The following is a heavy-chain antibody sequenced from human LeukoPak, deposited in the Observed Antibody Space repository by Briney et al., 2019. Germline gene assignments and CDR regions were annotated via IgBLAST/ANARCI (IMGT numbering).Heavy chain of an antibody. CDR3: AKTNLRFLEWLLYFDY. D-gene: IGHD3-3*01. V-gene: IGHV3-9*01. CDR1: GFTFSSYS. Sequence: PGGSLRLSCAASGFTFSSYSMNWVRQAPGKGLEWVSGISWNSGSIGYADSVKGRFTISRDNAKNSLYLQMNSLRAEDTALYYCAKTNLRFLEWLLYFDYWGQGTLVTVSS. J-gene: IGHJ4*02. CDR2: ISWNSGSI.